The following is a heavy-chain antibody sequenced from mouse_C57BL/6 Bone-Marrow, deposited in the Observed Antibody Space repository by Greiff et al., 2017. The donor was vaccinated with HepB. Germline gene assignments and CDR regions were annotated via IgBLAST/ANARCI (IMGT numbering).Heavy chain of an antibody. CDR1: GYTFTDYE. J-gene: IGHJ3*01. Sequence: VQLQQSGAELVRPGASVTLSCKASGYTFTDYEMHWVKQTPVHGLEWIGAIDPETGGTAYNQKFKGKAILTADKSSSTAYMELRSLTSEDSAVYYCAREARQLRPPSFAYWGQGTLVTVSA. V-gene: IGHV1-15*01. D-gene: IGHD3-2*02. CDR2: IDPETGGT. CDR3: AREARQLRPPSFAY.